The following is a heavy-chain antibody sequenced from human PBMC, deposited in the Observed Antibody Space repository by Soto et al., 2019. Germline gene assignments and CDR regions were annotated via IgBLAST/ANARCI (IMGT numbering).Heavy chain of an antibody. CDR1: GYTFSAYT. J-gene: IGHJ3*02. Sequence: ASVKVSCKATGYTFSAYTMNWVRQAPGQSLEWMGWINAGSGNTKYSQNFQGRVSITRDTSASTVYMELTGLTSEDTAVYYCARDTATLRPRANDALDIWG. D-gene: IGHD3-16*01. CDR2: INAGSGNT. CDR3: ARDTATLRPRANDALDI. V-gene: IGHV1-3*01.